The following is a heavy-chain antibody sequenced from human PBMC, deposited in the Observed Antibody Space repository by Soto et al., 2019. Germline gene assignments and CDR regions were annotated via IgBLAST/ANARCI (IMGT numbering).Heavy chain of an antibody. CDR2: IKQDGSEK. V-gene: IGHV3-7*01. J-gene: IGHJ6*02. CDR1: GFTFSSYW. Sequence: GSLRLSCAASGFTFSSYWMSWVRQAPGKGLEWVANIKQDGSEKYYVDSVKGRFTISRDNAKNSLYLQMNSLRAEDTAVYYCARVSVDYYYYGMDVWGQGTTVTVSS. CDR3: ARVSVDYYYYGMDV.